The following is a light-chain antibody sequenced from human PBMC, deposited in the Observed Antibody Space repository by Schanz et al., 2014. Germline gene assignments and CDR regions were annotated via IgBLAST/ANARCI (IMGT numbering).Light chain of an antibody. CDR3: SSFEGRHNWV. CDR2: EVS. CDR1: NSDVGGYNY. J-gene: IGLJ3*02. V-gene: IGLV2-8*01. Sequence: QSALTQPPSASGSPGQSVTISCTGTNSDVGGYNYVSWYQQHPGKAPKLMIYEVSKRPSGVPDRFSGSKSGDTASLTVSGLQAEDEATYYCSSFEGRHNWVFGGGTKLTVL.